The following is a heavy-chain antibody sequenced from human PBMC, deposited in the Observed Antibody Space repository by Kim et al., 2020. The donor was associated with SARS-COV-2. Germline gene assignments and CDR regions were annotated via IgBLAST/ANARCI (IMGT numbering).Heavy chain of an antibody. J-gene: IGHJ6*01. CDR1: GFTFNIYA. V-gene: IGHV3-23*01. CDR2: ISGGGVNK. Sequence: GGSLRLSCVASGFTFNIYAMSWVRQAPGKGLEWVSAISGGGVNKSYADSVRGRFTISRDNSKNTLFLQMNSLRDEDTALYYCAKEFGMDDYNYYYYYGM. CDR3: AKEFGMDDYNYYYYYGM. D-gene: IGHD3-16*01.